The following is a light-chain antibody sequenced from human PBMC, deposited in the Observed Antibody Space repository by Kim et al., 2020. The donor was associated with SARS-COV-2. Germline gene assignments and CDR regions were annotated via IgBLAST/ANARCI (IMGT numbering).Light chain of an antibody. V-gene: IGLV3-21*01. Sequence: PGRAASITCGRDIMGGKYVHWYQQRPGQAPVLVLYYNTDRPAGIPERFSGSNSGDTATLTISGVEAGDEADYFCQVWDSDSDHAVFGGGTQLTVL. J-gene: IGLJ2*01. CDR1: IMGGKY. CDR2: YNT. CDR3: QVWDSDSDHAV.